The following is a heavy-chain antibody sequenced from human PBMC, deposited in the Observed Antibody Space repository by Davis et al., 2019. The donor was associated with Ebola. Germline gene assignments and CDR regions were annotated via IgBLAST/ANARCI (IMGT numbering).Heavy chain of an antibody. J-gene: IGHJ4*02. CDR3: AKGGVYTRRTDY. D-gene: IGHD2-2*02. CDR2: ISYDGSNK. V-gene: IGHV3-30*18. Sequence: GGSLRLSCAASGFTFRSYGMHWVRQAPGKGLEWVAVISYDGSNKYYADSVKGRFTISRDNAKNTLYLQMNSLRAEDTAVYYCAKGGVYTRRTDYWGQGTLVTVSS. CDR1: GFTFRSYG.